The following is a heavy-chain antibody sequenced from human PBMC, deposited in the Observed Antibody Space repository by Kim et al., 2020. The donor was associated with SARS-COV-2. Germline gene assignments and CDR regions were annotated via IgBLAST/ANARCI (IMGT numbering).Heavy chain of an antibody. D-gene: IGHD2-2*01. CDR3: ANQPNYCSSTSCSPGWFDP. Sequence: GRFTISRDNAKNSLYLQMNSLRAEDTAVYYCANQPNYCSSTSCSPGWFDPWGQGTLVTVSS. J-gene: IGHJ5*02. V-gene: IGHV3-48*03.